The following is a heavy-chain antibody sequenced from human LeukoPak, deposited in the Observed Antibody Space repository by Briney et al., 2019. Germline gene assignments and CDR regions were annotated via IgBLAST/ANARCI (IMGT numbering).Heavy chain of an antibody. D-gene: IGHD6-25*01. CDR1: GFTFSSYG. J-gene: IGHJ6*03. V-gene: IGHV3-30*02. Sequence: GGSLRLSCAASGFTFSSYGMHWVRQAPGKGLEWVAFIRYDGSNKYYADSVKGRFTVSRDNSKNTLYLQMNSLRAEDTAVYYCAKDGKSGGYYYYYMDVWGKGTTVTVSS. CDR2: IRYDGSNK. CDR3: AKDGKSGGYYYYYMDV.